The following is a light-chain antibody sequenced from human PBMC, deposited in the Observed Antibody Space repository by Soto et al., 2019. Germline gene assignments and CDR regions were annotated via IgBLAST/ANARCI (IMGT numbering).Light chain of an antibody. CDR1: QSVRSN. CDR2: GAS. J-gene: IGKJ1*01. V-gene: IGKV3-15*01. Sequence: EIVMTQSPATLSVSPGERATLSCRASQSVRSNLAWYQQKPGQAPRLLIYGASTRATGIPARFSGSGSGTEFTLTISSRQSEDFAVYYCQQYNNWPRTFGQGTKVEIK. CDR3: QQYNNWPRT.